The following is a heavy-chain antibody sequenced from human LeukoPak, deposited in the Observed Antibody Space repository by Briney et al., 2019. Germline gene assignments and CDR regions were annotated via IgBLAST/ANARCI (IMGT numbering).Heavy chain of an antibody. CDR1: GGTSSSYA. CDR3: ARGPLYYDILTGYSDGYYYMDV. CDR2: IIPIFGTA. V-gene: IGHV1-69*01. Sequence: SVKVSCKASGGTSSSYAISWVRQAPGQGLEWMGGIIPIFGTANYAQKFQGRVTITADESTSTAYMELSSLRSEDTAVYYCARGPLYYDILTGYSDGYYYMDVWGKGTTVTVSS. D-gene: IGHD3-9*01. J-gene: IGHJ6*03.